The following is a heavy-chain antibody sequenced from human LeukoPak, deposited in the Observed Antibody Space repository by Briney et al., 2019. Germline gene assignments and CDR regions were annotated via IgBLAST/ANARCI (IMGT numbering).Heavy chain of an antibody. J-gene: IGHJ4*02. CDR1: GDSVSGNSAA. CDR2: TYYRSKWYN. D-gene: IGHD6-19*01. Sequence: SQTLSLTCAISGDSVSGNSAAWDWIRQSPPRGLEWLGRTYYRSKWYNDYAPSVKSRITINQDTSKNQFSLKLSSVTAADTAVYFCARQLRGEAVAGHLQPFDYRGQGTLVTVSS. V-gene: IGHV6-1*01. CDR3: ARQLRGEAVAGHLQPFDY.